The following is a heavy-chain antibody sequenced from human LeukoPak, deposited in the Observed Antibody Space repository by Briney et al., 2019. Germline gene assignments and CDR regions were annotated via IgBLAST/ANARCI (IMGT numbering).Heavy chain of an antibody. CDR1: AFTGSSNY. V-gene: IGHV3-66*02. D-gene: IGHD4-17*01. CDR2: IYNGGST. J-gene: IGHJ2*01. CDR3: ARGCPGDYADQTFDH. Sequence: GWSLRVYSAASAFTGSSNYMSCIHQAPGKGLEWASVIYNGGSTYYAHSVKGRFTISRDNSKNTLYLQMDSLRAEDTAVYYCARGCPGDYADQTFDHWGRGTLVTVSS.